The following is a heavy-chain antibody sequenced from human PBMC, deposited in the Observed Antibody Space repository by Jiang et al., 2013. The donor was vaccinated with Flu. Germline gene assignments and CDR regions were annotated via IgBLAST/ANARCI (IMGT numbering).Heavy chain of an antibody. CDR3: ARGLKYYYDSGTAFDI. J-gene: IGHJ3*02. CDR2: MNPNSGNT. V-gene: IGHV1-8*01. CDR1: GYTFTSYD. Sequence: SGAEVKKPGASVKVSCKASGYTFTSYDINWVRQATGQGLEWMGWMNPNSGNTGYAQKFQGRVTMTRNTSISTAYMELSSLRSEDTAVYYCARGLKYYYDSGTAFDIWGQGTMVTVSS. D-gene: IGHD3-22*01.